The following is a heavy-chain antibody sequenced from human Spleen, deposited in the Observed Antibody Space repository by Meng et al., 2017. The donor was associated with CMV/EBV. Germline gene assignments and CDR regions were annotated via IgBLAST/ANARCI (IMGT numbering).Heavy chain of an antibody. CDR1: GFTFSSYG. CDR2: IGTGETPK. CDR3: ARGFGYCTDGVCSSGMDV. Sequence: GESLKISCAASGFTFSSYGMHWVRQVPGKGLEWVTFIGTGETPKYYGDSVKGRFTISRDNSKSTVYLQMTGLTAEDTAVYYCARGFGYCTDGVCSSGMDVWGQGTTVTVSS. D-gene: IGHD2-8*01. J-gene: IGHJ6*02. V-gene: IGHV3-30*02.